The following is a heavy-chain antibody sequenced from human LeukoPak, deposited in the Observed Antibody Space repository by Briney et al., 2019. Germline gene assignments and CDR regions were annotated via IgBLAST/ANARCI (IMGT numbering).Heavy chain of an antibody. D-gene: IGHD6-13*01. J-gene: IGHJ4*02. CDR3: ARDSAGNDY. V-gene: IGHV3-7*01. Sequence: AGGSLRLSCEASGFTLSTYWMSWVRQAPGKGLEWVANIKQDGSEKYYVDSVKGRFTISRDNAKNSLYLQMNSLRAEDTAMYYCARDSAGNDYWGQGTLVIVSS. CDR1: GFTLSTYW. CDR2: IKQDGSEK.